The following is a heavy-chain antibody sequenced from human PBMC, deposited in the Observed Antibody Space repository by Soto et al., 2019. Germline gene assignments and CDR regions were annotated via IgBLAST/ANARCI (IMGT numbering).Heavy chain of an antibody. CDR1: GFIFNSCD. V-gene: IGHV3-30*18. D-gene: IGHD5-12*01. J-gene: IGHJ4*02. CDR2: VSYEGDKQ. CDR3: AKAVGAQHGYDFCFDH. Sequence: QVHVVESGGGVVQPGRTLRLSCITSGFIFNSCDMYWVRQTPGKGLEWVAVVSYEGDKQYYADSVKGRFTISRDNSKNTVYLQMESLRPDDTAVYYCAKAVGAQHGYDFCFDHWGQGTLVTVSS.